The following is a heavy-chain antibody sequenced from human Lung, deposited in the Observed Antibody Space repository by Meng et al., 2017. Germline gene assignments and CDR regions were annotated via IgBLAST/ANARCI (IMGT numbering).Heavy chain of an antibody. V-gene: IGHV4-34*04. Sequence: QAQLRQWAAGLLQPSATPSPISGVTVSSISDYCCCFIRPPPGKVLWWRREINQSECTNDNPSPESRATISVDTSQNNLSLKLSSVTAADSTVYYCARGPTTMANDLDYWGQGTLVTVSS. D-gene: IGHD4-11*01. CDR2: INQSECT. CDR3: ARGPTTMANDLDY. CDR1: VSSISDYC. J-gene: IGHJ4*02.